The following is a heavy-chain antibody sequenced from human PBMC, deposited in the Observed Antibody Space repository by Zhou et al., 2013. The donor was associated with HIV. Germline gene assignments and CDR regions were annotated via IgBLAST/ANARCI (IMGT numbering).Heavy chain of an antibody. D-gene: IGHD2-15*01. CDR3: ARDRHPASLDVIRIVFLRP. CDR1: GDTFGKYG. V-gene: IGHV1-69*04. Sequence: QVQLMQSGAEVARPGSSMKVSCQASGDTFGKYGVNWLRQAPGQGLEWIGRFIPILGMTNYAQKFLGRVTISADRSTDIAYLDMVSLTSTDTAVYYCARDRHPASLDVIRIVFLRPWGQGTLVTVST. J-gene: IGHJ5*02. CDR2: FIPILGMT.